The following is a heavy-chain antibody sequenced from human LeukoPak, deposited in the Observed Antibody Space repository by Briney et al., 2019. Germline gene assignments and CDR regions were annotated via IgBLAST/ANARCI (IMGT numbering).Heavy chain of an antibody. CDR3: ARGLCSITSCYAFDAFDI. Sequence: GRSLRLSCAASGFTFSSYGMHWVRQAPGKGLEWVSVIYSGGSTYYADSVKGRFTISRDNSKNTLYLQMNSLRVGDTAVYYCARGLCSITSCYAFDAFDIWGQGTMVTVSS. CDR1: GFTFSSYG. J-gene: IGHJ3*02. D-gene: IGHD2-2*01. CDR2: IYSGGST. V-gene: IGHV3-NL1*01.